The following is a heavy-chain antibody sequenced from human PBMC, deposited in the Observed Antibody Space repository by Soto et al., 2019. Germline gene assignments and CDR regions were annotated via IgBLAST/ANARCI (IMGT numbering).Heavy chain of an antibody. CDR1: GGSLSSGGYY. V-gene: IGHV4-31*03. Sequence: QVQLQESGPGLVKPSQTLSLTCTVSGGSLSSGGYYWTWIRQHPGKGLEWIGYIFHSGNTYYNPSPXSXXNIAVDTSKTQFSLKLRSLTAADTAVYYCARALRSGPYVNSWGQGTLVTVSS. J-gene: IGHJ4*02. CDR2: IFHSGNT. CDR3: ARALRSGPYVNS. D-gene: IGHD3-3*01.